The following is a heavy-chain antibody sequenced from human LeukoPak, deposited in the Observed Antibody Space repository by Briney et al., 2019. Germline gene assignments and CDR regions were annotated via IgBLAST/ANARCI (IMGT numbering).Heavy chain of an antibody. CDR1: GYIFTDYY. D-gene: IGHD2-15*01. Sequence: ASVKVSCKASGYIFTDYYMYWVRQAPGQGLEWMGWISTNTGNPTYAQGFTGRFVFSLDTSVSTAYLQISSLKAEDTAVYYCARKSVAATPRDIVYQYSYMDVWGKGTTVTVSS. CDR2: ISTNTGNP. V-gene: IGHV7-4-1*02. J-gene: IGHJ6*03. CDR3: ARKSVAATPRDIVYQYSYMDV.